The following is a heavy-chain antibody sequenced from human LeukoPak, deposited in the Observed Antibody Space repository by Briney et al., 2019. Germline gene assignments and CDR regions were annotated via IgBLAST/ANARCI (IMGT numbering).Heavy chain of an antibody. D-gene: IGHD6-25*01. J-gene: IGHJ4*02. CDR2: INQDASEK. Sequence: PGGSLRLSCAASGFTFRSFWMSWVRQAPGKGLEWVANINQDASEKCYVDSVKGRFTISRDNRKNSLDLQMNSLRVEDTAVYYCARDGLSAALDFWGQGTLVIVSS. CDR1: GFTFRSFW. CDR3: ARDGLSAALDF. V-gene: IGHV3-7*03.